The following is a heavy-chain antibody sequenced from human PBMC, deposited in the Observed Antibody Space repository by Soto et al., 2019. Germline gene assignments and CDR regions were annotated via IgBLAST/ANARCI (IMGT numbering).Heavy chain of an antibody. V-gene: IGHV1-2*04. J-gene: IGHJ6*02. D-gene: IGHD1-1*01. CDR3: ARAVKMERIYLFGMDV. CDR2: INPNSGGT. Sequence: DSVKVSCKASGYTFTGYYMHWVRQAPGQGLEWMGWINPNSGGTNDAQKFQGWVTMTRDTSISTAYMELRRLRSDDTAVDYCARAVKMERIYLFGMDVWGQGNTVTVSS. CDR1: GYTFTGYY.